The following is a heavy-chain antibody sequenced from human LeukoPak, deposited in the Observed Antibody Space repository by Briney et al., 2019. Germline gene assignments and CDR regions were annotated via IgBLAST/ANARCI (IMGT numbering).Heavy chain of an antibody. J-gene: IGHJ4*02. D-gene: IGHD4-4*01. CDR2: IYYSGST. CDR1: GGSIRSYY. V-gene: IGHV4-59*12. Sequence: SETLSLTCTVSGGSIRSYYWSWIRQPPGKGLEWIGYIYYSGSTYYNPSLKSRVTISVDTSKNQFSLKLSSVTAADTAVYYCARDSFGSNYGREYYFDYWGQGTLVTVSS. CDR3: ARDSFGSNYGREYYFDY.